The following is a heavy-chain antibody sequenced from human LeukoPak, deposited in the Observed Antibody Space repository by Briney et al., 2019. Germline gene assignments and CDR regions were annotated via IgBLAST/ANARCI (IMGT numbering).Heavy chain of an antibody. Sequence: GGSLRLSCAASGFTFNKSWMSWVRQAPGKGPEWLANIKEDGTQKYYVDSVRGRFTISRDNAENSLYLQMNSLRDEDTAVYYCAKTGERDYWGRGPLSPSPQ. CDR2: IKEDGTQK. J-gene: IGHJ4*02. CDR1: GFTFNKSW. V-gene: IGHV3-7*01. D-gene: IGHD7-27*01. CDR3: AKTGERDY.